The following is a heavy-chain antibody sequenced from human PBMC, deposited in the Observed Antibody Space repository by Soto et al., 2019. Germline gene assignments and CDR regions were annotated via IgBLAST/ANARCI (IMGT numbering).Heavy chain of an antibody. J-gene: IGHJ4*02. CDR3: ARERRVVGGYSSNCYYYFDW. CDR2: INHSGST. CDR1: GSSFSAYY. D-gene: IGHD3-10*01. Sequence: SETLSLTCGVSGSSFSAYYWTWIRQPPGKGLEWIGEINHSGSTSYNPSLKSRVTISLDTSKSQFSLKLSSVTAADSAVYYCARERRVVGGYSSNCYYYFDWWGQGTLVTVSS. V-gene: IGHV4-34*01.